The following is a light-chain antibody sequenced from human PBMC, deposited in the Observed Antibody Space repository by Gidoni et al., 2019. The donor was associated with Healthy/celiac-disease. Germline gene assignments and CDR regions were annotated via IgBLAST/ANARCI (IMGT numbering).Light chain of an antibody. V-gene: IGLV3-25*02. CDR2: KDS. CDR1: ALPKQY. Sequence: SYELTQPPSVSVSPGQTARITCSGDALPKQYAYWYQQKPGQAPVLVIYKDSERPSSSGTTVTLTISGVQAEDEADYYCQSADSSGTYPYVFGTGTKVTVL. CDR3: QSADSSGTYPYV. J-gene: IGLJ1*01.